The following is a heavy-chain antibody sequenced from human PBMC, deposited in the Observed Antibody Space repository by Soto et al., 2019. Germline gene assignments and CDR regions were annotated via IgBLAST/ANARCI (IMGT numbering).Heavy chain of an antibody. CDR2: IFSSGNT. J-gene: IGHJ6*02. V-gene: IGHV4-59*01. CDR1: GASISPYY. Sequence: SETLSLTCTVSGASISPYYWTWIRQPPGKGLEWIGYIFSSGNTNYNPSLKSRVTISVDTSKYQFSLKLSSVTAADTAVYYCAREYYYASASYRGMAVWGQGTTVTVSS. D-gene: IGHD3-10*01. CDR3: AREYYYASASYRGMAV.